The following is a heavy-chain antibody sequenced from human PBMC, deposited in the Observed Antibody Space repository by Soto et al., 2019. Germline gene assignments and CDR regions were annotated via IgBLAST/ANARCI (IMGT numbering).Heavy chain of an antibody. V-gene: IGHV3-30-3*01. CDR2: ISYDGSNK. Sequence: QVQLVESGGGVVQPGRSLRLSCAASGFTFSSYAMHWVRQAPGKGLEWVAVISYDGSNKYYADSVKGRFTISRGNSKNTLYLQMNSLRAEDTAVYYCARDHRYCTNGVCYNFDYWGQGTLVTVSS. D-gene: IGHD2-8*01. J-gene: IGHJ4*02. CDR3: ARDHRYCTNGVCYNFDY. CDR1: GFTFSSYA.